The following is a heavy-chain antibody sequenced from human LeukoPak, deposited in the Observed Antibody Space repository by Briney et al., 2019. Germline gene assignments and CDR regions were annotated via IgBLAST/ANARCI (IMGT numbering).Heavy chain of an antibody. J-gene: IGHJ5*02. CDR2: ISSSSSYI. V-gene: IGHV3-21*01. CDR1: GFTFSSYS. Sequence: GGSLRLSCAASGFTFSSYSMNWVRQAPGKGLEWVSSISSSSSYIYYADSVKGRFTISRDNAKNSLYLQMNSLRAEDTAVYYCARDPYSSSPQFDPWGQGTLVTVSS. D-gene: IGHD6-13*01. CDR3: ARDPYSSSPQFDP.